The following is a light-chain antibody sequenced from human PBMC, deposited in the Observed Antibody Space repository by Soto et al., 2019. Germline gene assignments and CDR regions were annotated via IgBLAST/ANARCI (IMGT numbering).Light chain of an antibody. J-gene: IGLJ2*01. CDR3: TSYTASNAL. CDR1: TSDVGGYNY. CDR2: GVS. Sequence: QSALTQPASVSGSPGQSIAISCSGSTSDVGGYNYVSWYQHYPGKAPKLILYGVSDRPSGVSDRFSGSKSGNTASLIISGLQAEDEAHYCCTSYTASNALFGGGTKLTVL. V-gene: IGLV2-14*03.